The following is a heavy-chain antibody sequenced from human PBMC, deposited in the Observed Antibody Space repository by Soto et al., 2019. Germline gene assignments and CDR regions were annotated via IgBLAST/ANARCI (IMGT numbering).Heavy chain of an antibody. CDR2: INYSGST. Sequence: QLQLQESGPGLVKPSETLSLTCTVSGGSISSSSYYWGWIRQPPGKGLEWIGSINYSGSTYYNPSLKSRVTISVDTSKNQFSLKLSSVTAADTAVYYCARRPTGPDYYYYYGMDVWGQGTTVTVSS. J-gene: IGHJ6*02. CDR1: GGSISSSSYY. V-gene: IGHV4-39*01. CDR3: ARRPTGPDYYYYYGMDV.